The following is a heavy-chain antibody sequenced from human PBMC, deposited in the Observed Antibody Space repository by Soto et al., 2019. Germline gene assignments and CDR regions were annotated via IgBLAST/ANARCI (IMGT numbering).Heavy chain of an antibody. J-gene: IGHJ6*02. CDR1: GFTFSSYE. V-gene: IGHV3-48*03. Sequence: GGSLRLSCAASGFTFSSYEMNWVRQAPGKGLEWVSYISSSGSTIYYADSVKGRFTISRDNAKNSLYLQMNSLRAEDTAVYYCARDHKGGYYYYGMDVWGQGTTVTVSS. CDR3: ARDHKGGYYYYGMDV. CDR2: ISSSGSTI.